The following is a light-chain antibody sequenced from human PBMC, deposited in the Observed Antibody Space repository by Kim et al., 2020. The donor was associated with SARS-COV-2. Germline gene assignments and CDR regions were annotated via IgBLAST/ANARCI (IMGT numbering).Light chain of an antibody. CDR2: DNT. V-gene: IGLV1-51*01. J-gene: IGLJ3*02. Sequence: QKVTISCSGNSSNVGYNFVSWYLQVPGTVPKLVIYDNTKRPSGIPDRFSGSRSGSSATLGITGLHTGDEAQYYCGTWDNTLNAWVFGGGTQLTVL. CDR1: SSNVGYNF. CDR3: GTWDNTLNAWV.